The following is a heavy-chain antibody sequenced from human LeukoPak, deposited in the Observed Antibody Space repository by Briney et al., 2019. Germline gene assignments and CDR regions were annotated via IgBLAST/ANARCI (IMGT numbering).Heavy chain of an antibody. Sequence: PSETLSLTCAVYGGSFSGYYWSWIRQPPGKGLEWIGEINHSGSTNYNPSLKSRVTISVDTSKNQFSLKLSSVTAADTAVYYCARLKTTVDRGAFDYWGQGTLVTVSS. CDR3: ARLKTTVDRGAFDY. CDR2: INHSGST. V-gene: IGHV4-34*01. CDR1: GGSFSGYY. J-gene: IGHJ4*02. D-gene: IGHD4-23*01.